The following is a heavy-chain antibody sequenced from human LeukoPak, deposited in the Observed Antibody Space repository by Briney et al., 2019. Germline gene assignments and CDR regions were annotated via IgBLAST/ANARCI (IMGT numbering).Heavy chain of an antibody. CDR3: ARAKSPYYYYYGMDV. CDR1: GFTFSSYS. Sequence: GGSLRLSCAASGFTFSSYSMNWVRQAPGKGLEWVSSISSSSSYIYYADSVKGRFTISRDNAKNSLYLQMNSLRAEDTAVYYCARAKSPYYYYYGMDVWGHGTTVTVSS. V-gene: IGHV3-21*01. J-gene: IGHJ6*02. CDR2: ISSSSSYI.